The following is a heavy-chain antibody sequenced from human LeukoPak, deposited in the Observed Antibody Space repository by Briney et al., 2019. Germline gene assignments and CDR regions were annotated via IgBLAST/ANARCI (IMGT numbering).Heavy chain of an antibody. D-gene: IGHD3-3*01. CDR2: ISGSGGST. CDR1: GFTFSSYA. Sequence: SGGSLRLSCAASGFTFSSYAMGWVRQAPGRGLEWVSAISGSGGSTSYADSVKGRFTISRDNSKNTLYLQMNSLRAEDTAVYYCAKVSGLRSWSGYFGVDPWGQGTLVTVSS. CDR3: AKVSGLRSWSGYFGVDP. V-gene: IGHV3-23*01. J-gene: IGHJ5*02.